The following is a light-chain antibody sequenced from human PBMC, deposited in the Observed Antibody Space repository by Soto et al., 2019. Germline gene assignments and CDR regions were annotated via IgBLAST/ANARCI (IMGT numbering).Light chain of an antibody. V-gene: IGKV1-5*03. J-gene: IGKJ1*01. Sequence: IQRTQSPSTLSASVGDRVTITCRASQSISSWLAWYQQKPGKARRLLIYKASTLKSGVPSRFSGSGSGTEFTLTISSLTPDDFATYYCQHYNSHGTFGQGTKVDI. CDR2: KAS. CDR1: QSISSW. CDR3: QHYNSHGT.